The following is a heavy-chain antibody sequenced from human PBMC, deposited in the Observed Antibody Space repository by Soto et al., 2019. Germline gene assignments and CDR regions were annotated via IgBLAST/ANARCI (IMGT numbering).Heavy chain of an antibody. Sequence: SETLSLTCAVYGGSFSGYYWSWIRQPPGKGLEWIGEINHSGSTNYNPSLKSRVTISVDTSKNQFSLKLGSVTAADTAVYYCARRVGFYGSGSYYHRVPKKAPSFDIWGQGTMVTVSS. CDR2: INHSGST. D-gene: IGHD3-10*01. CDR3: ARRVGFYGSGSYYHRVPKKAPSFDI. V-gene: IGHV4-34*01. J-gene: IGHJ3*02. CDR1: GGSFSGYY.